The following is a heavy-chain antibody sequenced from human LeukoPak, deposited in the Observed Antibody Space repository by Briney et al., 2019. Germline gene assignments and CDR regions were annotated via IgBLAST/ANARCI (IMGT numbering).Heavy chain of an antibody. D-gene: IGHD5-12*01. CDR1: Y. CDR2: INHSGST. V-gene: IGHV4-34*01. Sequence: YWSWIRQPPGKGLEWIGEINHSGSTNYNPSLKSRVTISVDTSKNQFSLKLSSVTAADTAVYFCARGGDSGYDDLDYWGQGTLVTVSS. CDR3: ARGGDSGYDDLDY. J-gene: IGHJ4*02.